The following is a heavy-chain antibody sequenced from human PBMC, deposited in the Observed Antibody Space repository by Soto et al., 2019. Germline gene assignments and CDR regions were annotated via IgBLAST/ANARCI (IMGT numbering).Heavy chain of an antibody. D-gene: IGHD3-10*01. J-gene: IGHJ4*02. Sequence: ASVKVSCKASGYTFTSYAMHWVCQAPGQRLEWMGWINAGNGNTKYSQKFQGRVTITRDTSASTAYMELSSLRSEDTAVYYCARDAPFGRSYFDYWGQGTLVTVSS. CDR3: ARDAPFGRSYFDY. V-gene: IGHV1-3*01. CDR1: GYTFTSYA. CDR2: INAGNGNT.